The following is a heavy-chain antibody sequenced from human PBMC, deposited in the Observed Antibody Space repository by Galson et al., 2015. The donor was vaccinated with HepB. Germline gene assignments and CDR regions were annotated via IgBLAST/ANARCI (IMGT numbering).Heavy chain of an antibody. J-gene: IGHJ6*02. CDR2: ISHDGSHK. CDR3: AKEGSPYYFYYGMAV. D-gene: IGHD3/OR15-3a*01. CDR1: GFTFSHYG. Sequence: SLRLSCAASGFTFSHYGMNWVRQAPGKGLESVAFISHDGSHKYYGDSAKGRFTISRDNSKNTLYLQMNSLRVEDAAVYYCAKEGSPYYFYYGMAVWGQGTTVTVS. V-gene: IGHV3-30*18.